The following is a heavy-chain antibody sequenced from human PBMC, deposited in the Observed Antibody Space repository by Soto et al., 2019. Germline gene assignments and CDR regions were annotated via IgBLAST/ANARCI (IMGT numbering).Heavy chain of an antibody. Sequence: EVQLVESGGGLVQPGGSLRLSCEASGFTVRNYDMHWVRQGTGKGLEWVSGISAAGDPDYADSVEGRFTISRENAQNSFFLQMNSLRVGDTAVYYGARTDRDFYGLDVWGQGTKVIVS. J-gene: IGHJ6*02. V-gene: IGHV3-13*05. CDR1: GFTVRNYD. CDR3: ARTDRDFYGLDV. CDR2: ISAAGDP.